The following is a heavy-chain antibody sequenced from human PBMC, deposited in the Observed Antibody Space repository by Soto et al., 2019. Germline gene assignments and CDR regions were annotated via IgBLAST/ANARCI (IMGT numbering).Heavy chain of an antibody. CDR3: ARHVRGAVTMNWFDP. CDR2: VEYGGST. CDR1: GGSIISSNFY. V-gene: IGHV4-39*01. D-gene: IGHD4-17*01. J-gene: IGHJ5*02. Sequence: QLQESGPGLVKPSETLSLTCTVSGGSIISSNFYWGWIRQPPGKGLEWIGSVEYGGSTYDNPSLKSRVTLSADTSKNQFSPNLTSVTAADTAIYYSARHVRGAVTMNWFDPWGHGTLVTVSS.